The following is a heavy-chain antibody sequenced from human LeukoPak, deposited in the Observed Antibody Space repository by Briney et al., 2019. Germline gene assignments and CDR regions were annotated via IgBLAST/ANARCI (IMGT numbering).Heavy chain of an antibody. J-gene: IGHJ4*02. Sequence: SETLSLTCTVSGGSISSSRYYWGWIRQPPGKGLEWIGYIYYSGSTNYNPSLKSRVTISVDTSKNQFSLKLSSVTAADTAVYYCARYLTGNQFDYWGQGTLVTVSS. V-gene: IGHV4-61*05. CDR1: GGSISSSRYY. D-gene: IGHD7-27*01. CDR3: ARYLTGNQFDY. CDR2: IYYSGST.